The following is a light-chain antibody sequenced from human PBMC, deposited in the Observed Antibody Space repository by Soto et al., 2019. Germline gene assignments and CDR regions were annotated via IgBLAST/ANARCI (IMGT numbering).Light chain of an antibody. V-gene: IGKV1-33*01. CDR2: DAS. Sequence: IRMTQSPSSLSASTGDRVTITCRASQDISNFLNWYQQKPGKAPKLLTYDASDLETGVPSRFSGSGSGTDFTFTISNLQPEDFATYYCQQYESLPFTVGPGTKVDSK. CDR3: QQYESLPFT. J-gene: IGKJ3*01. CDR1: QDISNF.